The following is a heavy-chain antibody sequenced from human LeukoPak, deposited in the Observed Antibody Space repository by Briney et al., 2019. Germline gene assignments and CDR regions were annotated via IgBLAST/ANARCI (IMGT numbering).Heavy chain of an antibody. CDR1: GGSFSGYY. V-gene: IGHV4-34*01. CDR3: ARADDSSGYYNWFDP. J-gene: IGHJ5*02. Sequence: SETLSLTCAVYGGSFSGYYWSWIRQPPGKGLEWIGEINHSGSTNYNPSLKSRVTISVDTSKNQFSLKLSSVTAADTAMYYCARADDSSGYYNWFDPWGQGTLVTVSS. D-gene: IGHD3-22*01. CDR2: INHSGST.